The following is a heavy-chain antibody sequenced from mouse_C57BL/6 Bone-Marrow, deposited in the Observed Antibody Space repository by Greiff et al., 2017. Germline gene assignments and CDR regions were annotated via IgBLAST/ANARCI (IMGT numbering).Heavy chain of an antibody. V-gene: IGHV5-12*01. J-gene: IGHJ2*01. CDR1: GFTFSDYY. CDR3: AREGRGYYFDY. CDR2: ISNGGGST. Sequence: EVKLVESGGGLVQPGGSLKLSCAASGFTFSDYYMYWVRQTPEKRLEWVAYISNGGGSTYYPDTVKGRFTISRDNAKNTLYLQRSRLKSEDTAMYYCAREGRGYYFDYWGQGTTLTVSS.